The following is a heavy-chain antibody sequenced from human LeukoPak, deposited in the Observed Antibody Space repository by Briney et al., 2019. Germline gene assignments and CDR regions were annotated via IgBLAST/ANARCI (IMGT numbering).Heavy chain of an antibody. CDR1: GGSISPYY. CDR3: ARVGDWNDLVY. D-gene: IGHD1-1*01. V-gene: IGHV4-59*01. J-gene: IGHJ4*02. CDR2: ILYRGTT. Sequence: SETLSLTCTDSGGSISPYYWSWIRQTPGKGLECIGYILYRGTTTNYNPSLKSRVTISVDTSKNQVSLKLSSVTAADTAVYYCARVGDWNDLVYWGQGTLVTVSS.